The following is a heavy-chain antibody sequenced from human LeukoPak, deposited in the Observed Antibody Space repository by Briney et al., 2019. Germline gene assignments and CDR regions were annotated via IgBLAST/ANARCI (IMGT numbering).Heavy chain of an antibody. Sequence: SETLSLTCTVSGGSISSSSYYWGWIRQPPGKGLEWIGSIYYSGSTYYNPSLKSRVTMSVDTSKNQLSLKLSSVTAADTAVYYCARDGGSYYEYYFDYWGQGTLVTVSS. CDR3: ARDGGSYYEYYFDY. D-gene: IGHD1-26*01. J-gene: IGHJ4*02. V-gene: IGHV4-39*07. CDR1: GGSISSSSYY. CDR2: IYYSGST.